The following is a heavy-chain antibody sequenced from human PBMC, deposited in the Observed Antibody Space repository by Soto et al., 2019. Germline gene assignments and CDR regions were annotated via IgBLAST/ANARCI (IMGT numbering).Heavy chain of an antibody. CDR2: IYYSGST. D-gene: IGHD3-10*01. CDR1: GGSISSYY. J-gene: IGHJ5*02. Sequence: PSETLSLTCTVSGGSISSYYWSWIRQPPGKGLEWIGYIYYSGSTNYNPSLKSRVTISVDTSKNQFSLKLSSVTAADTAVYYCARLYGSGSYSNWFDLWGQGTLVTVSS. CDR3: ARLYGSGSYSNWFDL. V-gene: IGHV4-59*01.